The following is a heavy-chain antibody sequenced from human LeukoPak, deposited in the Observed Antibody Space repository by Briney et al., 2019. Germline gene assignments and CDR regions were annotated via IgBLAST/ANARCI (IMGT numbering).Heavy chain of an antibody. CDR2: MYHRGST. D-gene: IGHD6-19*01. Sequence: SETLPLTCTVSGGSMSSYYWNWIRQPPGKGLEWIGYMYHRGSTNYNPSLRSRVTISVDTSKNQFSLKVRSVTAADTAVYYCARGLHSSGWYGSVSYFDNWGQGTLVTVSS. V-gene: IGHV4-59*01. CDR1: GGSMSSYY. CDR3: ARGLHSSGWYGSVSYFDN. J-gene: IGHJ4*02.